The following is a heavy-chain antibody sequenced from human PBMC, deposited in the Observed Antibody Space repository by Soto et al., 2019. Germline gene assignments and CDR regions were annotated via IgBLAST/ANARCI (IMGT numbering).Heavy chain of an antibody. Sequence: QVQLVQSGAEVKKPGSSVKVSCKASGGTFSSYAFSWVRQAPGQGLEWMGGIIPMFDTANYAQKFQDRVTISADESTSTAYMELSSLTSGDTAVYYCARSLTYYYETSGYYLGNIWGQGTLVTVSS. D-gene: IGHD3-22*01. CDR1: GGTFSSYA. CDR2: IIPMFDTA. J-gene: IGHJ4*02. CDR3: ARSLTYYYETSGYYLGNI. V-gene: IGHV1-69*01.